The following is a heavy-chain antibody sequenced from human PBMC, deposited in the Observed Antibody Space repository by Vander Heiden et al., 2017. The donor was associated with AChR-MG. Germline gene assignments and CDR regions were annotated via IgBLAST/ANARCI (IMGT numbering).Heavy chain of an antibody. CDR2: INPNSGGT. D-gene: IGHD6-13*01. V-gene: IGHV1-2*04. CDR1: GDTFTGYY. J-gene: IGHJ6*02. Sequence: QVQLVQSGAEVKKPGASVKVSCKASGDTFTGYYMHRVGQAPGQGLEWMGWINPNSGGTNYAQKFQGWVTMTRDTSISTAYMELSRLRSDDTAVYYCARDVRYSSSWLPGYYYYYGMDVWGQGTTVTVSS. CDR3: ARDVRYSSSWLPGYYYYYGMDV.